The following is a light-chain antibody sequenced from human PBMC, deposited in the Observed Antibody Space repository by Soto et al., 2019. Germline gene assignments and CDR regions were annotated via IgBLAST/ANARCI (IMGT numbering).Light chain of an antibody. CDR1: SSDVGGYNY. V-gene: IGLV2-14*01. Sequence: QSVLTQPASVSGSPGQSITISCTGTSSDVGGYNYVSWYQHHPGKVPKLMIYEVSNRPLGISKRFSGSKSGNTASLTISGLRSEDEADYYCSSYTTSYPQVFGGGTKLTVL. CDR2: EVS. J-gene: IGLJ2*01. CDR3: SSYTTSYPQV.